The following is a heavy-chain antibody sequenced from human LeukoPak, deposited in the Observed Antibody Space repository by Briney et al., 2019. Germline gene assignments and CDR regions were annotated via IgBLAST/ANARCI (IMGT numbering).Heavy chain of an antibody. J-gene: IGHJ4*02. D-gene: IGHD6-13*01. CDR3: ARDFSGGEWLRSLSSSWYNGLDY. V-gene: IGHV4-39*07. Sequence: PSETLSLTCTVSGGSISSSSYYWGWIRQPPGKGLEWIGSIYYSGSTYYNPSLKSRVTISVDTSTNQFSLKLSSVTAADTAVYYCARDFSGGEWLRSLSSSWYNGLDYWGQGTLVTVSS. CDR2: IYYSGST. CDR1: GGSISSSSYY.